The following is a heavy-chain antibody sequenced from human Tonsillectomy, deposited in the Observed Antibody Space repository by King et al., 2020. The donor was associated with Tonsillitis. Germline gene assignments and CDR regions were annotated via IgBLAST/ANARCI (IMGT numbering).Heavy chain of an antibody. J-gene: IGHJ4*02. CDR3: ARHLLFIGSYDFDY. Sequence: LQLQESGPGLVKPSETLFLTCTVSRDSFSNSGHYWGWIRQPPGKGLEWIGSISYTGNTYYSPSFKSRVTLSIDTSKKQFSLRLNSVAAADTAVYYCARHLLFIGSYDFDYWGRGTLVTVSS. D-gene: IGHD3-16*01. CDR1: RDSFSNSGHY. CDR2: ISYTGNT. V-gene: IGHV4-39*01.